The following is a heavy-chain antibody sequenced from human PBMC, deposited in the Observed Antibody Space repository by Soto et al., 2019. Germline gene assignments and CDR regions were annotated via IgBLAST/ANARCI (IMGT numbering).Heavy chain of an antibody. V-gene: IGHV1-69*13. CDR1: GGNFRSEA. J-gene: IGHJ6*02. Sequence: SSVKVSCKASGGNFRSEAISWVRQAPGHGLEWMGRIIPMFSTPHYAQKFQGRVTIIADESTTTVNMEMRGLTYEDTAVYYCARAQFADFVTADDYRMDGWGQGT. CDR3: ARAQFADFVTADDYRMDG. D-gene: IGHD3-3*01. CDR2: IIPMFSTP.